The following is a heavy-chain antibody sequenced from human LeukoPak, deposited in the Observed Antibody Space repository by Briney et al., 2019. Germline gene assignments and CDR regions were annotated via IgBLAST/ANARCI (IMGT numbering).Heavy chain of an antibody. CDR1: GGSFSGYY. Sequence: PSETLSLTCAVYGGSFSGYYWSWIRQPPGKGLEWIGEINHSGSTNYNPSLKSRVTISVDTSKNQFSLKLSSVTAADTAVYYCARASTHSDYWGQGTLGTVSS. V-gene: IGHV4-34*01. D-gene: IGHD1-1*01. CDR3: ARASTHSDY. CDR2: INHSGST. J-gene: IGHJ4*02.